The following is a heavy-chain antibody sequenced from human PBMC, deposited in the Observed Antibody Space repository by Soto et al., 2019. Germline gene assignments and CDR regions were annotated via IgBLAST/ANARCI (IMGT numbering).Heavy chain of an antibody. D-gene: IGHD6-19*01. V-gene: IGHV4-31*03. Sequence: SETLSLTCTVSDASISTATFYWIRQLPGEALEWIGYIYYSGSAYYNSSLRSRATLSLDTSKSEFSLTLTSLTAADTAVYYCARGEAGVAGRLDYWGQGTLVTVSS. CDR1: DASISTATFY. CDR2: IYYSGSA. CDR3: ARGEAGVAGRLDY. J-gene: IGHJ4*02.